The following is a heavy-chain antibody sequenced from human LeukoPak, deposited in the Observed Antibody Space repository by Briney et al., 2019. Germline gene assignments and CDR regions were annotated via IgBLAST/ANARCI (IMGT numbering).Heavy chain of an antibody. CDR1: GFTFSSYS. J-gene: IGHJ4*02. CDR3: AKDHDSSSWSDY. CDR2: IRYDGSNK. Sequence: GGSLRLSCAASGFTFSSYSMNWVRQAPGKGLEWVAFIRYDGSNKYYADSVKGRFTISRDNSKNTLYLQMNSLRAEDTAVYYCAKDHDSSSWSDYWGQGTLVTVSS. D-gene: IGHD6-13*01. V-gene: IGHV3-30*02.